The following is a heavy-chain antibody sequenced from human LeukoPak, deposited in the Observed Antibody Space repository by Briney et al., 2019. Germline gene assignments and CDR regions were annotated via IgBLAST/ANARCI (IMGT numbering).Heavy chain of an antibody. CDR2: ISSSSSYI. CDR3: ARDGDAFDI. Sequence: SGGSLRLSCAASGFTFSSYSMNWVRQAPGKGLEWVSSISSSSSYIYYADPVKGRFTISRDNAKNSLYLQMNSLRAEDTAVYYCARDGDAFDIWGQGTMVTVSS. V-gene: IGHV3-21*01. CDR1: GFTFSSYS. J-gene: IGHJ3*02.